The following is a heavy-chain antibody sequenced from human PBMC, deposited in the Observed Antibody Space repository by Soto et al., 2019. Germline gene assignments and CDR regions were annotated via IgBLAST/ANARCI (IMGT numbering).Heavy chain of an antibody. J-gene: IGHJ4*02. CDR3: ARAGYSYGYLVY. CDR2: IIPIFGTA. Sequence: SXKVSFKASGGTXTSYAIRWVRQAHGQGLEWMGGIIPIFGTANYAQKFQGRVTITADKYTSTAYMEMSSMRSEDKAVYYCARAGYSYGYLVYWGQGTLGTVSS. D-gene: IGHD5-18*01. CDR1: GGTXTSYA. V-gene: IGHV1-69*06.